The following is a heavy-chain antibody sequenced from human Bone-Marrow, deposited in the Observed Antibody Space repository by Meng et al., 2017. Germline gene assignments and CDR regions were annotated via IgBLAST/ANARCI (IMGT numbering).Heavy chain of an antibody. CDR2: ISWNSGSI. Sequence: SLKISCAASGFTFDDYAMHWVRQAPGKGLEWVSGISWNSGSIGYADSVKGRFTISRDNSKNTLYLQMNSLRAEDTAVYYCARDMRIVATGAFDYWGQGTLVTVSS. CDR1: GFTFDDYA. J-gene: IGHJ4*02. V-gene: IGHV3-9*01. CDR3: ARDMRIVATGAFDY. D-gene: IGHD5-12*01.